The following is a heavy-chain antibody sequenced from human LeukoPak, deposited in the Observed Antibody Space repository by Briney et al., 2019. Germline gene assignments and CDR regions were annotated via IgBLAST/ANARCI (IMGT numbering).Heavy chain of an antibody. J-gene: IGHJ6*02. V-gene: IGHV3-23*01. CDR3: AKELSGFGGVHYGMDV. CDR2: ISGSGGST. CDR1: GFTFSSYA. Sequence: GGSLRLSCAASGFTFSSYAMSWVRQAPGKGLEWVSGISGSGGSTYYADSVKGRFTISRDNAKNSLYLQMNSLRAEDTALYYCAKELSGFGGVHYGMDVWGQGTTVTVSS. D-gene: IGHD3-16*01.